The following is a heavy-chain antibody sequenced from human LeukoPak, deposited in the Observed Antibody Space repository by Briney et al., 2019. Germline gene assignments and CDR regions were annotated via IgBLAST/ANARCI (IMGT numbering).Heavy chain of an antibody. Sequence: SETLSLACTVSGDSISNYYWSWIRQPPGKGLEWIGYIFSRGNTNYNPSLQSRVTISVDTSKKQISLKLRSVTAADAAVYYCARAAWYFYGSGIDSWGQGTQVIVSS. CDR2: IFSRGNT. V-gene: IGHV4-59*12. CDR3: ARAAWYFYGSGIDS. CDR1: GDSISNYY. J-gene: IGHJ4*02. D-gene: IGHD3-10*01.